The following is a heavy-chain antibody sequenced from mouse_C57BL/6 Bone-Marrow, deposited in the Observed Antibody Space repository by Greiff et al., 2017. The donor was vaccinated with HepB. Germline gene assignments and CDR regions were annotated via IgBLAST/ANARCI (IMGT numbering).Heavy chain of an antibody. Sequence: EVMLVESGGGLVKPGGSLKLSCAASGFTFSDYGMHWVRQAPEKGLEWVAYISSGSSTIYCADTVKGRFTISRDNAKNTLFLQMTSLRSEDTAMYYCARDDGYSWFAYWGQGTLVTVSA. CDR2: ISSGSSTI. J-gene: IGHJ3*01. CDR3: ARDDGYSWFAY. V-gene: IGHV5-17*01. D-gene: IGHD2-3*01. CDR1: GFTFSDYG.